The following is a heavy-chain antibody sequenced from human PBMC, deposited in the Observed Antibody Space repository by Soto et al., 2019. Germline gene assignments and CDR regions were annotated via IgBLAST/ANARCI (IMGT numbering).Heavy chain of an antibody. V-gene: IGHV3-30*18. CDR1: GFTFSSYG. D-gene: IGHD3-3*01. CDR2: ISYDGSNK. J-gene: IGHJ6*02. Sequence: SLRLSCAASGFTFSSYGMHWVRQAPGKGLEWVAVISYDGSNKYYADSVKGRFTISRDNSKNTLYLQMNSLRAEDTAVYYCANLAGYDFWSGYYQLYYYYGMDVWGQGTTVTVSS. CDR3: ANLAGYDFWSGYYQLYYYYGMDV.